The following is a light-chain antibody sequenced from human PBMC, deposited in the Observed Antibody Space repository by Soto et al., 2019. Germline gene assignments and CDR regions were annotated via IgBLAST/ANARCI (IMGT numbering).Light chain of an antibody. J-gene: IGKJ1*01. V-gene: IGKV1-39*01. CDR3: RLSYSTPPA. CDR1: QSISSY. Sequence: DIQMTQSPSSLSASVGDRVTITCRASQSISSYLNWYQQKPGKAPKLLIYAASSVQSGVPSRFSGSGLGTEFTLTIRSLRPEDSTTYYWRLSYSTPPAFGQGTKVEIK. CDR2: AAS.